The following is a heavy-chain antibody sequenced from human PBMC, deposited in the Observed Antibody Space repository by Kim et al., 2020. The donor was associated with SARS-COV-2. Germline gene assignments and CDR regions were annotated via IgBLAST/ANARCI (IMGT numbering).Heavy chain of an antibody. V-gene: IGHV4-34*01. D-gene: IGHD1-1*01. Sequence: SETLSLTCAVYGDSFSGYYWSWIRQPPGKGLEWIGEINRGENTNYNPSLRSRVTISIDTSKNQFSLNMYSVTAADTAVYYCVRASNPLPIQPQRRHYYGMDVWGQGATVTVSS. CDR2: INRGENT. CDR3: VRASNPLPIQPQRRHYYGMDV. J-gene: IGHJ6*02. CDR1: GDSFSGYY.